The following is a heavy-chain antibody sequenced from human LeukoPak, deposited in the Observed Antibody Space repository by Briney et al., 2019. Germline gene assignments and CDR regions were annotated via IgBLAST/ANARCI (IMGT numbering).Heavy chain of an antibody. V-gene: IGHV4-30-4*01. CDR2: IYHSGNT. Sequence: KSSETLSLTCTVSGVSLSNADYYWTWIRQPPGKGLEWIGYIYHSGNTHYNPSLQSRLTISIDTSKNDFSLRLTSVTAADTALYYCARVTRGVITYNWFDSWGQGALVLVSS. J-gene: IGHJ5*01. CDR1: GVSLSNADYY. CDR3: ARVTRGVITYNWFDS. D-gene: IGHD3-10*01.